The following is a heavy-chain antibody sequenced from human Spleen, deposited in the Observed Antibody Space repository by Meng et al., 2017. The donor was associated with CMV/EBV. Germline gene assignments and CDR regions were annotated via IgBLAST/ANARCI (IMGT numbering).Heavy chain of an antibody. CDR3: ARGCSSTTCYRGNGAMDV. Sequence: ASVKVSCKASEYTFTDYYIHWVRQAPGQGLEWMGWINPNTGGTNYAQKFEGRVTLTGDTSISTAYMELKRMTSDDTAVYYCARGCSSTTCYRGNGAMDVWGQGTAVTVSS. D-gene: IGHD2-2*01. V-gene: IGHV1-2*02. CDR1: EYTFTDYY. CDR2: INPNTGGT. J-gene: IGHJ6*02.